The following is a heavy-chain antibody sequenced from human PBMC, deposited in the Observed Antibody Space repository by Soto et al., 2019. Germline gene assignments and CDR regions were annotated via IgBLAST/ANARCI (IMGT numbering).Heavy chain of an antibody. Sequence: PSETLSLTCTVSGGPISSGGYYWSWIRQHPGKGLEWIGSIYYSGSTHYNPSLKSRVTISVDTSKNQFSLKLSSVTAADTAVYYCARLIGTNIAEDGWFYWGQGTLVTVSS. V-gene: IGHV4-39*01. CDR3: ARLIGTNIAEDGWFY. CDR1: GGPISSGGYY. CDR2: IYYSGST. J-gene: IGHJ4*02. D-gene: IGHD6-13*01.